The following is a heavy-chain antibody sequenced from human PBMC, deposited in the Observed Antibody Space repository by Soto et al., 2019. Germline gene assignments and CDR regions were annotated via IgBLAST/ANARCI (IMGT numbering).Heavy chain of an antibody. CDR1: GFTFSNYA. D-gene: IGHD6-13*01. Sequence: EVQLLESGGGLVQPGGSLRLSCAASGFTFSNYAMSWVRQAPGKGLDWVSAISGRDGSTYYADSVKGRFTISRDNSKYTLYLQMTSLRAEDAAFYYCAKRGVIGAAAGYFDSWGPGTLVTVAS. V-gene: IGHV3-23*01. J-gene: IGHJ4*02. CDR2: ISGRDGST. CDR3: AKRGVIGAAAGYFDS.